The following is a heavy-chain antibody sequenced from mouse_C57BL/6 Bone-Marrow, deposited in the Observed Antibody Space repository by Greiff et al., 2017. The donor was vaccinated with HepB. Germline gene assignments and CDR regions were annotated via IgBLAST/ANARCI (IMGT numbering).Heavy chain of an antibody. Sequence: EVKLVESGGGLVQPGGSMKLSCVASGFTFSNYWMNWVRQSPEKGLEWVAQIRLKSDNYATHYAESVKGRFTIARDDSKSSVYLQMNNLRAEDTGIYYCTGLRSSFAYWGQGTLVTVSA. J-gene: IGHJ3*01. V-gene: IGHV6-3*01. CDR2: IRLKSDNYAT. CDR1: GFTFSNYW. CDR3: TGLRSSFAY. D-gene: IGHD1-1*01.